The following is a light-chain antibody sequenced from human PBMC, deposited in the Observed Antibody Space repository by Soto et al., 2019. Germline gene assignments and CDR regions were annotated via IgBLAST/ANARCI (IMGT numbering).Light chain of an antibody. Sequence: IVLTQSPVTLALSPGERAVLSCRASQSVSTSLAWYQHKPGQAPRLFIYDASKRAPGVPARFSGSGSGTDFTLTISSLEPEDFAVYYCQARDVWPSFGQGTKVEIK. V-gene: IGKV3-11*01. CDR3: QARDVWPS. J-gene: IGKJ1*01. CDR2: DAS. CDR1: QSVSTS.